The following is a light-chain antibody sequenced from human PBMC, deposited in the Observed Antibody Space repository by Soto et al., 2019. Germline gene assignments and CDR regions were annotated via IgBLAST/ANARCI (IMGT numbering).Light chain of an antibody. CDR2: GVS. CDR3: QQYGDWPLT. Sequence: EIVMTHSPVTLSVSPGERATLSCRASQSVRSTYLAWYQQKPGQAPRLLIFGVSNRAAGIPARFSGSGSGTEFTLTISSLQSEDFAVYYCQQYGDWPLTFGGGTKVDIK. CDR1: QSVRSTY. V-gene: IGKV3-15*01. J-gene: IGKJ4*01.